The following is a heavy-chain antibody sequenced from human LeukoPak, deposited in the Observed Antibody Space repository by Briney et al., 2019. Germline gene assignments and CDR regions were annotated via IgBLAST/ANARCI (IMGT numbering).Heavy chain of an antibody. V-gene: IGHV3-21*01. D-gene: IGHD2-2*02. CDR1: GFTFSSYA. CDR3: AREGSAAISGRWFDP. J-gene: IGHJ5*02. CDR2: ISSSSSYI. Sequence: GGSLRLSCAASGFTFSSYAMSWVRQAPGKGLEWVSAISSSSSYIYYADSVKDRFTISRDNAKNSLYLQMNSLRAEDTAVYYCAREGSAAISGRWFDPWGQGTLVTVSS.